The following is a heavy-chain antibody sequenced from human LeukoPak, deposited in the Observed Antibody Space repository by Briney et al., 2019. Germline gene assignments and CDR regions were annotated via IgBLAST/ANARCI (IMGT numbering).Heavy chain of an antibody. V-gene: IGHV4-59*01. Sequence: PSETLSLTCTVSGGSIANSYWNWIRQSPGKGLEWIGYINYSESTNYNPSLKSRVTISVDTSKNQISLKLSSVTAADTAVYFCARDPLSTNDFDIWGQGTMVTVSS. CDR1: GGSIANSY. CDR3: ARDPLSTNDFDI. D-gene: IGHD1-1*01. CDR2: INYSEST. J-gene: IGHJ3*02.